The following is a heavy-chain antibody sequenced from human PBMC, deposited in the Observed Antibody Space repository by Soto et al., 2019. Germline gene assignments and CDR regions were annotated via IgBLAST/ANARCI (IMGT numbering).Heavy chain of an antibody. V-gene: IGHV3-30*18. J-gene: IGHJ4*02. CDR2: ISYDGSNK. CDR1: GFTFSSYG. D-gene: IGHD3-22*01. CDR3: AKDPGYYYDSSGYYYLDYYFDY. Sequence: GGSLRLSCAASGFTFSSYGMHWVRQAPGKGLEWVAVISYDGSNKYYADSVKGRFTISRDNSKNTLYLQMNSLRAEDTAVYYCAKDPGYYYDSSGYYYLDYYFDYWGQGTLVPVSS.